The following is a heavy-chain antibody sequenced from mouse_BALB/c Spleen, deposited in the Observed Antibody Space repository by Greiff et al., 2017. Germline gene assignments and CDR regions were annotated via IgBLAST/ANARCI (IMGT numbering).Heavy chain of an antibody. V-gene: IGHV14-3*02. D-gene: IGHD4-1*01. Sequence: EVQLQQSGAELVKPGASVKLSCTASGFNFKDSYMHWVKQRPEQGLEWIGRIDPANGNTKYDPKFQGKATITADTSSNTAYLQLSSLTSEDTAVYYCARGWDGYWGQGTTLTVSS. CDR1: GFNFKDSY. CDR2: IDPANGNT. CDR3: ARGWDGY. J-gene: IGHJ2*01.